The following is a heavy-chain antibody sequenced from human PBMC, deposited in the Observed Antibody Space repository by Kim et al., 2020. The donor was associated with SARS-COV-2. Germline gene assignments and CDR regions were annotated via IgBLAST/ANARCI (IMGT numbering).Heavy chain of an antibody. Sequence: SGPTLVKPTQTLTLTCTFSGFSLSTSGVGLGWIRQPPGKALEWLALFYWDDDKLYNPSLKNRLTFTRDTSKNQVVLTMTNMDPVDTATYYCAHSPRQTTETTFWFDPWGQGTLVTVSS. CDR3: AHSPRQTTETTFWFDP. CDR1: GFSLSTSGVG. V-gene: IGHV2-5*02. D-gene: IGHD4-17*01. CDR2: FYWDDDK. J-gene: IGHJ5*02.